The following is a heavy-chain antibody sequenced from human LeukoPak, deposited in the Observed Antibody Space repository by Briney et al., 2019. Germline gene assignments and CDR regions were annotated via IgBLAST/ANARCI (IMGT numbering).Heavy chain of an antibody. CDR3: AREVLLWFGEFDY. CDR1: GFTFSSYA. V-gene: IGHV3-30-3*01. Sequence: LGGSLRLSCAASGFTFSSYAMHWVRQAPGKGLEWVAVISYDGSNKYYADSVKGRFTISRDNSKNTLYLQMNSLRAEDTAVYYCAREVLLWFGEFDYWGQGTLVTVSS. CDR2: ISYDGSNK. D-gene: IGHD3-10*01. J-gene: IGHJ4*02.